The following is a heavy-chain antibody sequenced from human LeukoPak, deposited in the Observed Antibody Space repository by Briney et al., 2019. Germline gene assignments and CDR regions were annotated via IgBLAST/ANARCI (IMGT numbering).Heavy chain of an antibody. J-gene: IGHJ4*02. CDR2: IYYSGST. V-gene: IGHV4-59*08. Sequence: SETLSLTCTVSGGSITSYYWSWIRRPPGKGLEWIGYIYYSGSTNYNPSLKSRVTISVDTSKNQFSLKLSSVTAADTAVYYCARGRLHADYWGQGALVTVSS. CDR1: GGSITSYY. CDR3: ARGRLHADY. D-gene: IGHD6-25*01.